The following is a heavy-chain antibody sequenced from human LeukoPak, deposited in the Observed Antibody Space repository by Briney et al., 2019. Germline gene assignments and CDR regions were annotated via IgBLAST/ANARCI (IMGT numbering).Heavy chain of an antibody. CDR3: AGSPYSSSSWGLIDY. CDR1: GGTFSSYA. Sequence: GSSVKVSCKASGGTFSSYAISWVRQAPGQGLEWMGGIIPIFGTANYAQKFQGRVTITADESTSTAYMELSSLRSEDTAVYYCAGSPYSSSSWGLIDYWGQGTLVTVSS. CDR2: IIPIFGTA. J-gene: IGHJ4*02. V-gene: IGHV1-69*01. D-gene: IGHD6-6*01.